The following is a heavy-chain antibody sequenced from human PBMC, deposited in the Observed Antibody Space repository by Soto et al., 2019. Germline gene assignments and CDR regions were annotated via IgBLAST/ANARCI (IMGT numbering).Heavy chain of an antibody. J-gene: IGHJ4*02. CDR2: IRGTSGTT. CDR3: AKGLLQQTKPTDH. V-gene: IGHV3-23*01. CDR1: GFTFRDYA. Sequence: GGCLRLSCAASGFTFRDYAMTWARQASGKGLEWVSAIRGTSGTTYYADSVKGRFTISRDNSKNTLYLQMNSLRAEDTAVYYCAKGLLQQTKPTDHWGQGTLVTVSS. D-gene: IGHD1-26*01.